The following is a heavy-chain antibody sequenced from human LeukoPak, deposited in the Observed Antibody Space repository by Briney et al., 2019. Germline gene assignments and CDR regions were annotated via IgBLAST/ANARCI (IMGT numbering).Heavy chain of an antibody. Sequence: QPSETLSLTCTVSGGSISTYYWGWIRQPRGKGLEWIGSIYYSGSTNYNPSLKSRVTISVDTSKNQFSLNLTSVTAADTAVYYCARHKSPLPIHWGQGTLVTVSS. D-gene: IGHD3-10*01. CDR2: IYYSGST. V-gene: IGHV4-39*01. CDR3: ARHKSPLPIH. CDR1: GGSISTYY. J-gene: IGHJ4*02.